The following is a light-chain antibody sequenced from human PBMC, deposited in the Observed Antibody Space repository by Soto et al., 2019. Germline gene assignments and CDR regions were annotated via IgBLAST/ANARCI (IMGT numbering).Light chain of an antibody. CDR2: DAS. J-gene: IGKJ2*01. Sequence: EIVLTQSPATLSLSPGERATLSCRASQSVGDYLAWYQQKLGQAPRLLIYDASNRATGIPARFSGSGSGTDFTLTISSLDPEDFAVYYCQQRSDWPSFGQGTKLEIK. CDR3: QQRSDWPS. V-gene: IGKV3-11*01. CDR1: QSVGDY.